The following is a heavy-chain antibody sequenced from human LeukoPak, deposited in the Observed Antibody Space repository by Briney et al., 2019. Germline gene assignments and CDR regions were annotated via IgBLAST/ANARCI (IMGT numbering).Heavy chain of an antibody. D-gene: IGHD5-12*01. Sequence: GASVKVSCKASGGTFSSYAISWVRQAPGQGLEWMGGIIPIFGTANYAQKFQGRVTITADKSTSTAYMELSSLRSEDTAVYYCARTITTHREHYYMDVWGKGTTVTVSS. J-gene: IGHJ6*03. CDR1: GGTFSSYA. V-gene: IGHV1-69*06. CDR3: ARTITTHREHYYMDV. CDR2: IIPIFGTA.